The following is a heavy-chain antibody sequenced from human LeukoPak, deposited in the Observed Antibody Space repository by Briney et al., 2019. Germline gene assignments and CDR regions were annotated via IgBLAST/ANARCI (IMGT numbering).Heavy chain of an antibody. Sequence: KPSETLSLTCTVSGDSISSSRYYWDWIRQPPGKGLEWIGNVYYSTNTYYNPSLKSRVTIYVDMSKNQFSLKLSSVTAADTAIYYCARHSRSAYSGYENAFDIWGQGTVVTVSS. V-gene: IGHV4-39*01. CDR2: VYYSTNT. CDR1: GDSISSSRYY. CDR3: ARHSRSAYSGYENAFDI. J-gene: IGHJ3*02. D-gene: IGHD5-12*01.